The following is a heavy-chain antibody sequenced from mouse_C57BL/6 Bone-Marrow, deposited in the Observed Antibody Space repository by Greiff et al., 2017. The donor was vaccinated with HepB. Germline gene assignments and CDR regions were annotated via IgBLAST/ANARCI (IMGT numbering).Heavy chain of an antibody. D-gene: IGHD2-1*01. CDR3: AREVYYSAWFAY. CDR2: IYPGDGDT. CDR1: GYAFSSSW. J-gene: IGHJ3*01. Sequence: QVQLKQSGPELVKPGASVKISCKASGYAFSSSWMNWVKQRPGKGLEWIGRIYPGDGDTNYNGKFKGKATLTADKSSSTAYMQLSSLTSEDSAVYFCAREVYYSAWFAYWGQGTLVTVSA. V-gene: IGHV1-82*01.